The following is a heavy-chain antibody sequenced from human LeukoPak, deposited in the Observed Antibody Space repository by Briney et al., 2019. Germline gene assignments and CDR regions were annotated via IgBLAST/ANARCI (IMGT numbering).Heavy chain of an antibody. CDR1: GYTITNYD. Sequence: ASVKVSCKASGYTITNYDINWVRQATGQGLEWMGWMNPNSGNTGYAQKFQGRVTMTRNTSISTAYMELSSLRSEDTAVYYCARGDQHVEYSSSPFDYWGQGTLVTVSS. CDR2: MNPNSGNT. CDR3: ARGDQHVEYSSSPFDY. V-gene: IGHV1-8*01. J-gene: IGHJ4*02. D-gene: IGHD6-6*01.